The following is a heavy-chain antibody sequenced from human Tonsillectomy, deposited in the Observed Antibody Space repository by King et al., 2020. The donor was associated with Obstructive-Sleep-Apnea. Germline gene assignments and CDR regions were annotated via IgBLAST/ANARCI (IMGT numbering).Heavy chain of an antibody. Sequence: VQLVESGGGLVKPGGSLRLSCAASGFTFSNAWMSWVRQAPGRGLEWVGRIKSKTDGGTTDYAAPVKGRFTIPRDDSKKTLYVQMNSLKSEDTAVYYCTTEDTMVRGAMDYWGQGTLVTVSS. J-gene: IGHJ4*02. CDR3: TTEDTMVRGAMDY. CDR2: IKSKTDGGTT. V-gene: IGHV3-15*01. CDR1: GFTFSNAW. D-gene: IGHD3-10*01.